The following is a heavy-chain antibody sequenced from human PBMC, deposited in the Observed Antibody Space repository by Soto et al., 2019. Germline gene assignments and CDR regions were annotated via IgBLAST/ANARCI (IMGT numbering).Heavy chain of an antibody. V-gene: IGHV3-23*01. Sequence: GGSLRLACAASGFTFSTYSLSWVRQAPGKGLEWVSAISANGQGIYYADSVRGRFTISRDNSKNTIFLHMDSLRAEDTAVYYCAKDRNYPRDQFHYWGQGTLVTVSS. D-gene: IGHD1-7*01. CDR1: GFTFSTYS. J-gene: IGHJ4*02. CDR3: AKDRNYPRDQFHY. CDR2: ISANGQGI.